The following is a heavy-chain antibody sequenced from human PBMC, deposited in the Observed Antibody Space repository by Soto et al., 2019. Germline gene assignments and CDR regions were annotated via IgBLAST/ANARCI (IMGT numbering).Heavy chain of an antibody. CDR2: MNPNGGNT. D-gene: IGHD3-22*01. CDR1: GYTFTSYD. CDR3: ASLTYYYDSSVFGMDV. J-gene: IGHJ6*02. V-gene: IGHV1-8*01. Sequence: ASVKVSCKASGYTFTSYDINWVLQATGQGLEWMGWMNPNGGNTGYAQKFQGRVTMTRNTSISTAYMELSSLRSEDTAVYYCASLTYYYDSSVFGMDVWGQGTTVTVSS.